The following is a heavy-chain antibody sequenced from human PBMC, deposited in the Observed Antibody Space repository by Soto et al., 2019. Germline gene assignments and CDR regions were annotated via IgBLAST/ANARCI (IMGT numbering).Heavy chain of an antibody. CDR1: GYNFINYW. J-gene: IGHJ6*02. CDR3: AKSARNYYYNDMDF. V-gene: IGHV5-51*01. Sequence: LKISCKASGYNFINYWIAWVRQMPGRGLEWMGIIYPGDSDTRYSPSFQGQVTISADKSISTAYLQWSSLKASDTAMYYCAKSARNYYYNDMDFWGQGTTVTVAS. CDR2: IYPGDSDT.